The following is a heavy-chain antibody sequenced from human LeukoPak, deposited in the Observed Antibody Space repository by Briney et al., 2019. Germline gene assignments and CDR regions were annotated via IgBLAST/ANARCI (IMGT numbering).Heavy chain of an antibody. J-gene: IGHJ5*02. Sequence: PSETLSLTCTVSGGSISSYYWSWIRQPPGKGLEGIGYIYYSGSTNYNPSPKSRVAISVDTSKNQFSLKLSSVTAADTAVYYCASAGYSSSWSWFDPWGQGTLVTVSS. CDR3: ASAGYSSSWSWFDP. CDR1: GGSISSYY. V-gene: IGHV4-59*01. D-gene: IGHD6-13*01. CDR2: IYYSGST.